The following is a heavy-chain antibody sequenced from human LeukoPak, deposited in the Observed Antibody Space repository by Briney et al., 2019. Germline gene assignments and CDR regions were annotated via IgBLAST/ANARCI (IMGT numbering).Heavy chain of an antibody. J-gene: IGHJ2*01. CDR3: AKDLDCSGGSCYGVPRKGFDL. D-gene: IGHD2-15*01. CDR1: GFTFSSYW. CDR2: INSDGSIT. V-gene: IGHV3-74*01. Sequence: HSGGSLRLSCAASGFTFSSYWMHWVRHAPGKGLMWVSRINSDGSITNYADSVKGRFTISRDNAKSTLYLQMNSLRAEDTAVYYCAKDLDCSGGSCYGVPRKGFDLWGRGTLVTVSS.